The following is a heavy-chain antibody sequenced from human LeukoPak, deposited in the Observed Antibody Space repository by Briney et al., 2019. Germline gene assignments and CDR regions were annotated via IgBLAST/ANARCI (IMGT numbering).Heavy chain of an antibody. CDR3: ARGVGQEYYDFWSPPLRYYYYYYMDV. Sequence: GASVKVSCKASGYTFTSYDINWVRQATGQGLEWMGWMNPNSGNTGYAQKFQGRVTITRNTSISTAYMELSSLRSGDTAVYYCARGVGQEYYDFWSPPLRYYYYYYMDVWGKGTTVTVSS. CDR2: MNPNSGNT. J-gene: IGHJ6*03. D-gene: IGHD3-3*01. V-gene: IGHV1-8*03. CDR1: GYTFTSYD.